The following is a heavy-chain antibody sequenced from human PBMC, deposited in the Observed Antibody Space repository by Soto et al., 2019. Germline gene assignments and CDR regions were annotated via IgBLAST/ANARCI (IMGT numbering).Heavy chain of an antibody. J-gene: IGHJ5*02. CDR2: VYYSGTT. CDR1: GGSISSGGYS. V-gene: IGHV4-30-4*07. Sequence: SETLSLTCAVSGGSISSGGYSWSWIRQPPGKGLEWVGYVYYSGTTDYNPSLQSRVSISIDTSKKQVSLKLSSVTAADTAVYYCARSIDPWGQGTLVTVSS. CDR3: ARSIDP.